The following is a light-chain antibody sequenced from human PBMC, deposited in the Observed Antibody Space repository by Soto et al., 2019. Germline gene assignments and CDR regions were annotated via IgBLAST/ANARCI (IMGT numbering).Light chain of an antibody. Sequence: EIVLTQSPAILSVSPGERATLSCRASQSISRSLAWYQQKPGQAPRLLIFDASNRANGVPARFGGSGSGTDFTLTINSLEPEDFAVYYCQQRNVWPPITFGQGTRLEIK. V-gene: IGKV3-11*01. CDR3: QQRNVWPPIT. CDR2: DAS. J-gene: IGKJ5*01. CDR1: QSISRS.